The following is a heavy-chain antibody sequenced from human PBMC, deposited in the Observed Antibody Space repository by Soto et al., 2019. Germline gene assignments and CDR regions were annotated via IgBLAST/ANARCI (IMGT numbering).Heavy chain of an antibody. V-gene: IGHV1-69*02. Sequence: QVQLVQSGAEVKKPGSSVKVSCKASGGTFSSYTISWVRQAPGQGLEWMGRIIPILGIANYAQKFRGRVTITADKSTSTAYMELSSLRSGDTAVYYCARSCSSTSCYSNYYYMDVWGKGTTVTVSS. CDR1: GGTFSSYT. J-gene: IGHJ6*03. CDR2: IIPILGIA. CDR3: ARSCSSTSCYSNYYYMDV. D-gene: IGHD2-2*01.